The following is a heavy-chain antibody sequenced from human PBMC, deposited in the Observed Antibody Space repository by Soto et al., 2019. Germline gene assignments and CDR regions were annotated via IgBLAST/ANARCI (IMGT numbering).Heavy chain of an antibody. CDR1: GFSLSTSGMC. CDR2: IDWDDEK. D-gene: IGHD2-15*01. V-gene: IGHV2-70*11. J-gene: IGHJ4*02. CDR3: ARIHPTVAAFDY. Sequence: GSGPTLVNPTQTLTLTCTFSGFSLSTSGMCVSWIRQPPGKALEWLARIDWDDEKYYRTSLKTRLTISKDTSKKQVVLTMTKMNPVDTAVYYCARIHPTVAAFDYWGQGTLVTVSS.